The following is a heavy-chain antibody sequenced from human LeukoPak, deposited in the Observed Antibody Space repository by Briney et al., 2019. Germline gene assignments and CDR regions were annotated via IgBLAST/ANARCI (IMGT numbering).Heavy chain of an antibody. CDR2: IYYSGST. D-gene: IGHD1-26*01. CDR3: ARADYSGSCWFDP. Sequence: NPSETLSLTCTVSGGSISSYYWSWIRQPPGKGLEWIGYIYYSGSTNYNPSLKSRVTISVDTSKNQFSLKLRSVTAADTAVYYCARADYSGSCWFDPWGQGTLVTVSS. V-gene: IGHV4-59*08. CDR1: GGSISSYY. J-gene: IGHJ5*02.